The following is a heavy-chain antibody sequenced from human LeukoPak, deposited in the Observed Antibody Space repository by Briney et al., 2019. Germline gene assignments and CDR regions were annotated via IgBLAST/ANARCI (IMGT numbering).Heavy chain of an antibody. J-gene: IGHJ4*02. CDR1: DASISGYY. V-gene: IGHV4-59*01. D-gene: IGHD2-15*01. CDR2: IHFSGST. CDR3: ARDLGRIYFDY. Sequence: ETVSLTCTVSDASISGYYWSWIRQPPGKGLEWIGSIHFSGSTNYNPSLRSRVTISADASKNQLSLKLSSVTAADTAVYYCARDLGRIYFDYWGQGTLDRVSS.